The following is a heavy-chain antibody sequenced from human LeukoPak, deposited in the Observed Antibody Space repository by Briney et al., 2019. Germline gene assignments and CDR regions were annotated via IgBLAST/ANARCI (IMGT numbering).Heavy chain of an antibody. CDR3: ARARITMVRGGYNWFDP. V-gene: IGHV1-2*02. J-gene: IGHJ5*02. Sequence: ASVKVSCKASGYTFTGYYMHWVRQAPGQGLEWMGWINPNSGGTNYAQKFQGRVTMTRDTSISTAYMELSRLRSEDTAVYYCARARITMVRGGYNWFDPWGQGTLVTVSS. D-gene: IGHD3-10*01. CDR1: GYTFTGYY. CDR2: INPNSGGT.